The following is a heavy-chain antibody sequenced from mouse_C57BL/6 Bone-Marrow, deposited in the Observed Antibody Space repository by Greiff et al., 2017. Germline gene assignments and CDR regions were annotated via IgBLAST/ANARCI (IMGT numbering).Heavy chain of an antibody. CDR1: GYTFTDYE. CDR2: IDPETGGT. CDR3: TLYGSYYFDY. V-gene: IGHV1-15*01. Sequence: QLQQSGAELVRPGASVTLSCKASGYTFTDYEMHWVKQTPVHGLEWIGAIDPETGGTAYNQKFKGKAILTADKSSSTAYMELRSLTSEDSAVYYCTLYGSYYFDYWGQGTTLTVSS. D-gene: IGHD1-1*01. J-gene: IGHJ2*01.